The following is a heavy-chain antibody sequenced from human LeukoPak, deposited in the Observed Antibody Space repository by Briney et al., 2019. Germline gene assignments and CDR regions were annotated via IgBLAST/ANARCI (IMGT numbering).Heavy chain of an antibody. V-gene: IGHV1-69*13. CDR3: ASNWELLSRFDY. CDR1: GGTFSSYA. CDR2: IIPIFGTA. Sequence: ASVKISCKASGGTFSSYAISWVRQAPGQGLEWMGGIIPIFGTANYAQKFQGRVTITADESTGTAYMELSSLRSEDTAVYYCASNWELLSRFDYWGQGTLVTVSS. D-gene: IGHD1-26*01. J-gene: IGHJ4*02.